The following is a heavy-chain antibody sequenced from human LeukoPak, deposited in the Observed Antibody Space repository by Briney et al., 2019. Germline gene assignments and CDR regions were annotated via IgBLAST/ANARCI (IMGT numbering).Heavy chain of an antibody. V-gene: IGHV3-21*01. D-gene: IGHD3-10*01. CDR1: GFTFSSYS. J-gene: IGHJ6*02. CDR2: ISSSSSYI. Sequence: GGSLRLSCAASGFTFSSYSMNWVRQAPGKGLEWVSSISSSSSYIYYADSVKGRFTISRDNAKNSLYLRMNSLRAEDTAVYYCAREMVDGMDVWGQGTTVTVSS. CDR3: AREMVDGMDV.